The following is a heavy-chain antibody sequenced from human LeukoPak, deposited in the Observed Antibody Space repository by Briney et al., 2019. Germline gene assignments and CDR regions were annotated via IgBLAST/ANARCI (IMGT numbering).Heavy chain of an antibody. D-gene: IGHD3-22*01. CDR3: TTKIITMNYAVDY. CDR1: GCTISNAW. V-gene: IGHV3-15*01. J-gene: IGHJ4*02. Sequence: GGSLRLSCAASGCTISNAWMSWVRQAPGKGLEWVGRIKSKTDGGTTDYAAPVKGRFTISRDDSKNTLYLQMNSLKTEDTAVYYCTTKIITMNYAVDYWGQGTLVTVSS. CDR2: IKSKTDGGTT.